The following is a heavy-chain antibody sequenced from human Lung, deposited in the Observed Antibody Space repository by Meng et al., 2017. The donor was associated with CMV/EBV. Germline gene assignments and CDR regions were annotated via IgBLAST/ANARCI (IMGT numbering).Heavy chain of an antibody. V-gene: IGHV1-69*10. CDR1: GGTFSSYA. J-gene: IGHJ5*02. CDR3: ARDLNGGSPSGGWCDP. Sequence: SVKVSCKASGGTFSSYAISWVRQAPGQGLEWMGGIIPILGIANYAQKFQGRVTITADKSTSTAYMELSSLRSEDTAVYYCARDLNGGSPSGGWCDPWGQGTXVTVSS. CDR2: IIPILGIA. D-gene: IGHD2-8*01.